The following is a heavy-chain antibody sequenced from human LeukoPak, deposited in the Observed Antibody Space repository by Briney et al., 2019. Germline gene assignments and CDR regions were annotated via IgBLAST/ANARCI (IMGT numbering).Heavy chain of an antibody. CDR2: INWNGGRT. CDR3: ARAKYYYDSTTYLDAFDI. J-gene: IGHJ3*02. D-gene: IGHD3-22*01. V-gene: IGHV3-20*04. Sequence: GGSLRLSCEGSGFTFDDYGMSWVRHGQGKGLEWVSGINWNGGRTGYADSVKGRFAISRDNAKNSLFPQMNSLRAEDTALYYCARAKYYYDSTTYLDAFDIWGQGTMVTVSS. CDR1: GFTFDDYG.